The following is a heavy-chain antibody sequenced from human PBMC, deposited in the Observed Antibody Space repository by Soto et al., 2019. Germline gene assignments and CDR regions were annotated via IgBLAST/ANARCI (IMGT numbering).Heavy chain of an antibody. V-gene: IGHV1-18*01. J-gene: IGHJ6*04. Sequence: ASVKVSCKASGYTFTSYGISWVRQAPGQGLEWMGWISAYNGNTNYAQKLQGRVTMTTDTSTSTAYMELRSLRSDDTAVYYCARDLGEYNYYGSGSYYNLRWDVWGKGTTVTVSS. D-gene: IGHD3-10*01. CDR2: ISAYNGNT. CDR1: GYTFTSYG. CDR3: ARDLGEYNYYGSGSYYNLRWDV.